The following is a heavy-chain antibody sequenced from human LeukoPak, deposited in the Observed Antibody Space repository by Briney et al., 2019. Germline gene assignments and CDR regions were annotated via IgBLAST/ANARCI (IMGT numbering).Heavy chain of an antibody. CDR2: ISTSSSYI. CDR1: GFTFSSYS. J-gene: IGHJ4*02. CDR3: ARSPSWAVAGSDFDY. D-gene: IGHD6-19*01. V-gene: IGHV3-21*01. Sequence: GSLRLSCAASGFTFSSYSMNWVRQAPGKGLEWVSSISTSSSYIYYADSLKGRFTISRDNAKNSLYLQMNSLRAEDTAVYYCARSPSWAVAGSDFDYWGQGTLVTVSS.